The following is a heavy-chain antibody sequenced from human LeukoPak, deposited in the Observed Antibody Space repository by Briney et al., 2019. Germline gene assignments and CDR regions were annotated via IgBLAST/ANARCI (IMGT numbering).Heavy chain of an antibody. CDR1: GFTFSDYA. D-gene: IGHD2-2*01. J-gene: IGHJ4*02. CDR2: IRSKAYGGTT. V-gene: IGHV3-49*04. Sequence: PGGSLGLSCTASGFTFSDYAVSWVRQAPGKGLEWVGFIRSKAYGGTTEYAASVKGRFTISRDDSKSIAYLEMNSLITEDTAVYYCTRGNQVLLYFFDYWGQGTLAAVSS. CDR3: TRGNQVLLYFFDY.